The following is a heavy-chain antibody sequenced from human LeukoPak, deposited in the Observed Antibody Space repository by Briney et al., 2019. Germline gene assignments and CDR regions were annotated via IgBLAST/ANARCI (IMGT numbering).Heavy chain of an antibody. CDR3: ARVGDSSGSYDY. CDR1: GFTFSSYD. J-gene: IGHJ4*02. Sequence: RSLRLSCAASGFTFSSYDMHWVRQATGKGLEWVSAIGTAGDTYYPGSVKGRFTISRENAKNSLYLQMNSLRAGDTAVYYCARVGDSSGSYDYWGQGTLVTVSS. CDR2: IGTAGDT. V-gene: IGHV3-13*01. D-gene: IGHD3-22*01.